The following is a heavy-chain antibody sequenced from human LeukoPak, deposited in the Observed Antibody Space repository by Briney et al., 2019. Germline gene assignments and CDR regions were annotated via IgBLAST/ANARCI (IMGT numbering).Heavy chain of an antibody. CDR3: ARGPGIAAAGPNTDY. CDR1: GGSISSGSYY. V-gene: IGHV4-61*02. CDR2: IYTSGST. Sequence: SQTLSLTCTVSGGSISSGSYYWSCIRQPAGKGLERIGRIYTSGSTNYNPSLKSRVTISVDTSKNQFSLKLSSVTAADTAVYYCARGPGIAAAGPNTDYWGQGTLVTVSS. D-gene: IGHD6-13*01. J-gene: IGHJ4*02.